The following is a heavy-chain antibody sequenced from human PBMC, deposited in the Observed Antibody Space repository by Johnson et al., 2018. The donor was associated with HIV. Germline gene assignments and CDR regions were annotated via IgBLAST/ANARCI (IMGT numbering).Heavy chain of an antibody. J-gene: IGHJ3*02. D-gene: IGHD3-22*01. CDR1: GFTFTNYS. Sequence: MLLVESGGGVVQPGGSLRLSCAVSGFTFTNYSMHWVRQAPGKGLEWVSVIYSGGSTYYADSVKGRFTISRDNSKNTLYLQMNSLRAEDTAVYYCARGDSSGEAFDIWGQGTMVTVSS. V-gene: IGHV3-66*01. CDR3: ARGDSSGEAFDI. CDR2: IYSGGST.